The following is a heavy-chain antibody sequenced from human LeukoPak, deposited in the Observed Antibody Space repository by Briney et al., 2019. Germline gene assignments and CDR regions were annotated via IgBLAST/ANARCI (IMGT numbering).Heavy chain of an antibody. Sequence: GGSLRLSCAASGFTFSSYAMHWVRQAPGKGLEWVAVISYDGSNKYYADSVKGRFTISRDNSKNTLYLQMNSLRAVDTAVYYCARDPGAWGQGTLVTVSS. CDR1: GFTFSSYA. V-gene: IGHV3-30-3*01. CDR2: ISYDGSNK. D-gene: IGHD3-10*01. J-gene: IGHJ5*02. CDR3: ARDPGA.